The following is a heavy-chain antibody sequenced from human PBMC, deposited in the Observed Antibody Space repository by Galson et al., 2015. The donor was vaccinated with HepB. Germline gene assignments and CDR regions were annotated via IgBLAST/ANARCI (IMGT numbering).Heavy chain of an antibody. CDR3: ARSGSYWGRGAADY. D-gene: IGHD1-26*01. CDR2: ISANNGNT. J-gene: IGHJ4*02. CDR1: GYIFTTSG. V-gene: IGHV1-18*01. Sequence: SVKVSCKASGYIFTTSGISWVRQAPGQGLEWLGWISANNGNTNYAQKLQGRVTMTTDTSTTTAYMELRSLRSDDTAVYYCARSGSYWGRGAADYWGQGTLVTVSS.